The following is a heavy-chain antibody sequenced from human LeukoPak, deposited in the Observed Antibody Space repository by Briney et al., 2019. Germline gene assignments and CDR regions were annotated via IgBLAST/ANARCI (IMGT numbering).Heavy chain of an antibody. V-gene: IGHV3-13*01. CDR1: GFTFSSYD. J-gene: IGHJ4*02. D-gene: IGHD3-10*01. CDR3: ARGGFYDGSGSYFDY. Sequence: AGGSLRLSCAASGFTFSSYDMHWVRQATGKGLEWVPAIGTAGDTYYPGSVKGRFTISRENAKNSLYLQMNSLRAGDTAVYYCARGGFYDGSGSYFDYWGQGTLVTVSS. CDR2: IGTAGDT.